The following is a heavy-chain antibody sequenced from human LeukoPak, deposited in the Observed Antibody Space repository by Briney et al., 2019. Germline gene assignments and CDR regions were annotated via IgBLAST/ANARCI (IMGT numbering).Heavy chain of an antibody. CDR3: ARGPTISETGYFDY. D-gene: IGHD1-1*01. Sequence: SETLSLTCAVYGGSFSTYYWSWIRQSPGEGLEWIAEINHRGDTNYNPSVKSRVTISVDTSKNQFSLKVTSLTAADTAVYYCARGPTISETGYFDYWGQGTLVTVSS. J-gene: IGHJ4*03. V-gene: IGHV4-34*01. CDR1: GGSFSTYY. CDR2: INHRGDT.